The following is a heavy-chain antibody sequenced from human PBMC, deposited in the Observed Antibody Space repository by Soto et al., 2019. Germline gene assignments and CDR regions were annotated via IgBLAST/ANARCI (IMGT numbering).Heavy chain of an antibody. V-gene: IGHV1-69*01. Sequence: QVQLVQSGAEVKKPGSSVKVSCKTSGVSFNNNGIGWVRQAPGHGLEWMGGVSPPFRTSNYARKFQGRISITADAPQGTVNMELSSLTSEDTAQYYCARVLYYGSGSYSPYGMDVWGQGTTVTVSS. CDR2: VSPPFRTS. J-gene: IGHJ6*02. CDR1: GVSFNNNG. D-gene: IGHD3-10*01. CDR3: ARVLYYGSGSYSPYGMDV.